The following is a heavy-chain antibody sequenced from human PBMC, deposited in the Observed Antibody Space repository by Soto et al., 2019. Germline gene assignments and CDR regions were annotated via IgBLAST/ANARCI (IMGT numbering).Heavy chain of an antibody. V-gene: IGHV1-3*01. Sequence: ASVKVSCKASGYSFTGYYIHWVRQAPGQRLEWMGWINAGNGNTKYSQKFQGRVTITRDTSASTAYMELSSLRSEDTAVYYCARADYNWNYGWFDPWGQGTLVTVSS. CDR1: GYSFTGYY. CDR3: ARADYNWNYGWFDP. D-gene: IGHD1-7*01. CDR2: INAGNGNT. J-gene: IGHJ5*02.